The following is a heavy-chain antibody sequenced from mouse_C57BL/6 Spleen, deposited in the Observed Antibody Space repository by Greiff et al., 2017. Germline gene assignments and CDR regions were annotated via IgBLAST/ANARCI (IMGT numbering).Heavy chain of an antibody. CDR1: GFNIKDYY. D-gene: IGHD2-1*01. CDR3: ARDGNYDTVAY. J-gene: IGHJ3*01. V-gene: IGHV14-2*01. Sequence: EVQVVESGAELVKPGASVKLSCTASGFNIKDYYMHWVKQRTEQGLEGIGRIDPEDGEPQYAPKFQGKATRTADTSSNTAYLQLSSLSSEDTAVYYCARDGNYDTVAYWGQGTLGTVSA. CDR2: IDPEDGEP.